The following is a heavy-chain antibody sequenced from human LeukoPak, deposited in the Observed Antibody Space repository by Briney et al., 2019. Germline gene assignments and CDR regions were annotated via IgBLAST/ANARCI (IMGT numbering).Heavy chain of an antibody. CDR3: ARDRSTRGVITPNWFDP. CDR1: GFTFSSYN. Sequence: PGGSLRLSCAASGFTFSSYNMNWVRQAPGKGLEWVSYISSRSHAIYYTDSVKGRFTISRDNAKNSLYLQMNSLRDGDTAVYYCARDRSTRGVITPNWFDPWGQGTLVTVSS. D-gene: IGHD3-10*01. V-gene: IGHV3-48*02. CDR2: ISSRSHAI. J-gene: IGHJ5*02.